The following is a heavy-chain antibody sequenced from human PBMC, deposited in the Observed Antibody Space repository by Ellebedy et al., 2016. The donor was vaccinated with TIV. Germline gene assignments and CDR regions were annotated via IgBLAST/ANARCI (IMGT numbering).Heavy chain of an antibody. J-gene: IGHJ4*02. CDR1: GFTFSDHF. Sequence: GESLKISCAASGFTFSDHFMDWVRQAPGKGLEWVSAISGSGGSTYYADSVKGRFTISRDNSKNTLYLQMNSLRAEDTAVYYCAKAPYSSPEEFDYWGQGTLVTVSS. CDR3: AKAPYSSPEEFDY. D-gene: IGHD4-11*01. CDR2: ISGSGGST. V-gene: IGHV3-23*01.